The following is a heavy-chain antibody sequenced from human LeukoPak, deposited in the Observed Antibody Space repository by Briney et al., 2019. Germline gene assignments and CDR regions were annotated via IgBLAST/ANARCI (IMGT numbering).Heavy chain of an antibody. V-gene: IGHV3-30-3*01. D-gene: IGHD3-22*01. J-gene: IGHJ4*02. CDR2: ISYDGSNK. Sequence: PGGSLRLSCAASGFTFSSYAMHWVRQAPGKGLEWVAVISYDGSNKYYADSVKGRFTISRDNSKNTLYLQMNSLRAEDTAVYYCARDSPTYYYDSSGYLDYWGQGTLVTVSS. CDR1: GFTFSSYA. CDR3: ARDSPTYYYDSSGYLDY.